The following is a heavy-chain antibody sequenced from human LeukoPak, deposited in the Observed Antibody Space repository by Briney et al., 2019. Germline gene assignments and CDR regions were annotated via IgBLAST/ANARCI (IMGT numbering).Heavy chain of an antibody. D-gene: IGHD6-13*01. Sequence: GASVKVSCKASGYTFTSYYMHWVRQAPGQGLEWMGIINPSGGSTSYAQKFQGRVTMTRDMSTSTVYMELNSLRAEDTAVYYCARVASYQNSSSWSNPHYYYYMDVWGKGTTVTISS. V-gene: IGHV1-46*01. CDR1: GYTFTSYY. J-gene: IGHJ6*03. CDR2: INPSGGST. CDR3: ARVASYQNSSSWSNPHYYYYMDV.